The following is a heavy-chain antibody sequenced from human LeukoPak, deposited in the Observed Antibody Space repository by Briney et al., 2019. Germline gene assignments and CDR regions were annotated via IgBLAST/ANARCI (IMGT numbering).Heavy chain of an antibody. Sequence: GGSLRLSCAASGFIFSSYAMSWVRQAPGKGLEWVSAICAGGGSTYYADSVKGRFTISRDNSKNTLYLQMNSMRAEDTALYYCARTYCSSTSCYPSYFDYWGEGTLVTVSS. CDR2: ICAGGGST. D-gene: IGHD2-2*01. J-gene: IGHJ4*02. V-gene: IGHV3-23*01. CDR3: ARTYCSSTSCYPSYFDY. CDR1: GFIFSSYA.